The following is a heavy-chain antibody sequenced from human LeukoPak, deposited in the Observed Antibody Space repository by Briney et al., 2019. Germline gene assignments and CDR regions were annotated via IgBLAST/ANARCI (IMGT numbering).Heavy chain of an antibody. CDR3: ARVKAVVTPWVFDY. J-gene: IGHJ4*01. CDR1: GGSISSSTYY. D-gene: IGHD4-23*01. Sequence: SETLSLTCTVSGGSISSSTYYWGWIRRPPGKGLAWIGSISYTGITYYNPSLKSRVTISVDTSKNQFSLKLSSVTAADTAVYFCARVKAVVTPWVFDYWGQEVWSPSPQ. V-gene: IGHV4-39*07. CDR2: ISYTGIT.